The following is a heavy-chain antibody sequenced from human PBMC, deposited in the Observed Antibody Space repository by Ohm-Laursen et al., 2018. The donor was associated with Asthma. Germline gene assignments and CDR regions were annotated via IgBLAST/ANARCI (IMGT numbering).Heavy chain of an antibody. V-gene: IGHV1-69*13. D-gene: IGHD5-12*01. CDR1: GYPFTGYA. CDR2: ITPIFGTA. CDR3: AVIVATNYFDY. Sequence: ASVKVSCKASGYPFTGYAVHWVRQAPGQGLEWMGGITPIFGTANYAQKFQGRVTITADESTSTAYMELSSLRSEDTAVYYCAVIVATNYFDYWGQGTLVTVSS. J-gene: IGHJ4*02.